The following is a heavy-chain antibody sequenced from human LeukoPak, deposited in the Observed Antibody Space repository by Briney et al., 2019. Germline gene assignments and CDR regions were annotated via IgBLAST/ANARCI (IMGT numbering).Heavy chain of an antibody. CDR1: GFTFSNYM. CDR3: LRDLNWSLDQ. D-gene: IGHD1-20*01. CDR2: IKSDGITI. V-gene: IGHV3-74*01. Sequence: GGSLRLSCAASGFTFSNYMMHWVRHAPGKGLVWVSRIKSDGITITYADSVKGRFTISRDNAKNTLYLQMSSLRAEDTAVYYCLRDLNWSLDQWGQGTLVTVSS. J-gene: IGHJ4*02.